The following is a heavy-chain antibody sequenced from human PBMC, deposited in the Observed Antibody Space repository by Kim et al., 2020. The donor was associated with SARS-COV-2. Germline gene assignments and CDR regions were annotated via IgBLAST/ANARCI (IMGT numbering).Heavy chain of an antibody. V-gene: IGHV3-23*01. CDR3: AKGRYDILTGYYGYFDY. Sequence: VKGRFTISRDNSKNTLYLQMNSLRAEDTAVYYCAKGRYDILTGYYGYFDYWGQGTLVTVSS. J-gene: IGHJ4*02. D-gene: IGHD3-9*01.